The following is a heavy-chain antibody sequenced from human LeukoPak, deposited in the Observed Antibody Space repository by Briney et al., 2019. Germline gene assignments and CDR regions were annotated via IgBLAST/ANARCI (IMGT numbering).Heavy chain of an antibody. V-gene: IGHV3-74*01. CDR1: GFTFSSYW. D-gene: IGHD3-3*01. Sequence: GGSMRLSCAAYGFTFSSYWMHWVRQAPGKGLVWVSRINSDGSSTSYADSVKGRFTISRDNAKNTLYLQMNSLRAEDTAVYYCARGVTIFGVVIKFYNWFDPWGQGTRVTVSS. CDR3: ARGVTIFGVVIKFYNWFDP. J-gene: IGHJ5*02. CDR2: INSDGSST.